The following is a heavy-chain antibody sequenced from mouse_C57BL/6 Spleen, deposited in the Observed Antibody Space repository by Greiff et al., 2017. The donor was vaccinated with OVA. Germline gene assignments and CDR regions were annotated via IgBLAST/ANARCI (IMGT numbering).Heavy chain of an antibody. CDR3: ARDGDYDYVWFAY. D-gene: IGHD2-4*01. CDR1: GYSITSGYD. Sequence: DVKLQESGPGMVKPSQSLSLTCTVTGYSITSGYDWHWIRHFPGNKLEWMGYISYSGSTNYNPSLKSRISITHDTSKNHFFLKLNSVTTEDTATYYCARDGDYDYVWFAYWGQGTLVTVSA. V-gene: IGHV3-1*01. CDR2: ISYSGST. J-gene: IGHJ3*01.